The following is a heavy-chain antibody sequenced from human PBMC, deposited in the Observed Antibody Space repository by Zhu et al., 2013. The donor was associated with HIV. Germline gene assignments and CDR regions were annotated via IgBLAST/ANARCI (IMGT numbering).Heavy chain of an antibody. CDR2: INPNSGGT. D-gene: IGHD5-12*01. Sequence: QVQLVQSGAEVKKPGASVKVSCKASGYTFTGYYMHWVRQAPGQGLEWMGWINPNSGGTNYAQKFQGRVTMTRDTSISTAYMELSRLRSDDTAVYYCARTHDSGYDLTWFDPWGQGTLVTVSS. CDR1: GYTFTGYY. V-gene: IGHV1-2*02. CDR3: ARTHDSGYDLTWFDP. J-gene: IGHJ5*02.